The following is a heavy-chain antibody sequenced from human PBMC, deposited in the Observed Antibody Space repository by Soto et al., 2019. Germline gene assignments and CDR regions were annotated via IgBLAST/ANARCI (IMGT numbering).Heavy chain of an antibody. Sequence: QVQLVESGGGVVQPGRSLRLSCAASGFTFSSYAMHWVRQAPGKGLEWVAVISYDGSNKYYADSVKGRFTISRDNSKNTLYLQMNSLRAEDTAVYYCARGLLSPNDYWGQGTLVTVSS. CDR3: ARGLLSPNDY. D-gene: IGHD2-2*01. J-gene: IGHJ4*02. V-gene: IGHV3-30-3*01. CDR2: ISYDGSNK. CDR1: GFTFSSYA.